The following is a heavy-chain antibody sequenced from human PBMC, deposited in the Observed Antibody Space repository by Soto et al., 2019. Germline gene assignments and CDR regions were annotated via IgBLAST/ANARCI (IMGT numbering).Heavy chain of an antibody. V-gene: IGHV2-5*02. D-gene: IGHD2-15*01. CDR1: GFSLSTSGVG. CDR3: ALRRGYCSGGSCYSIWFDP. CDR2: IYWDDDK. Sequence: QITLKESGPTLVKPTQTLTLTCTLSGFSLSTSGVGVGWIRQPPGKALEWLTLIYWDDDKRYSPSLKSRLTITKDTSKNQVVLKTTNMDPVDTATYYCALRRGYCSGGSCYSIWFDPWGQGTLVTVSS. J-gene: IGHJ5*02.